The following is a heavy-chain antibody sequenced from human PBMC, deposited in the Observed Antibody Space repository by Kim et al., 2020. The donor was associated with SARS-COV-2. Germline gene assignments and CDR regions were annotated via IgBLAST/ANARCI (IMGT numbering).Heavy chain of an antibody. CDR3: ARVSYHHTSGLT. V-gene: IGHV3-74*03. CDR2: INGGGTSI. CDR1: GFTFSDYW. D-gene: IGHD3-3*01. J-gene: IGHJ4*02. Sequence: GGSLRLSSAASGFTFSDYWMHWLRQAPGKGLLWVSRINGGGTSIAYAGSVEGRFTISRDTSKNMLYLQMNSLRAEDTGVYFCARVSYHHTSGLTWGQGTLVTVSS.